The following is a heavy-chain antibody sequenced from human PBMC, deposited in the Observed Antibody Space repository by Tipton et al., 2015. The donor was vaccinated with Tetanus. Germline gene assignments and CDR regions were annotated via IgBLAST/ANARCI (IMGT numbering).Heavy chain of an antibody. CDR1: GFTLSDYY. CDR3: VRGGMMYADY. CDR2: ISSSGATI. V-gene: IGHV3-11*01. D-gene: IGHD2-8*01. Sequence: SLRLSCAASGFTLSDYYMSWIRQAPGKGLEWLSYISSSGATINYADSVKGRFTLSRDTAKNSLYLQLNSLRAEDTAVYYCVRGGMMYADYWGQGTLVTVSS. J-gene: IGHJ4*02.